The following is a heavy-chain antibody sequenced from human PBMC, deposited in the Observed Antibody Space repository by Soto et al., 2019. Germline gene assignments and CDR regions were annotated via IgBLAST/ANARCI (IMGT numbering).Heavy chain of an antibody. Sequence: GASVKVSCEASGGTFSSYAISWVRQAPGQGLEWMGGIIPIFGTANYAQKFQGRVTFTADKSTSTAYMELSSLRSEDTAVYYCARAPSRYIVVVPAAGFDPWGQGTLVTVSS. V-gene: IGHV1-69*06. CDR3: ARAPSRYIVVVPAAGFDP. CDR2: IIPIFGTA. D-gene: IGHD2-2*01. J-gene: IGHJ5*02. CDR1: GGTFSSYA.